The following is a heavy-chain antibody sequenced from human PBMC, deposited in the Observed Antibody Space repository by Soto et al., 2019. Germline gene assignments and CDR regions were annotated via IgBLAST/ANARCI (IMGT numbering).Heavy chain of an antibody. CDR1: GGSISGYY. J-gene: IGHJ6*02. CDR3: ARQQLLPFYYALDV. Sequence: SETLSLTCNVSGGSISGYYWSWIRQSPGKGLEYIGYIYYRGSTNYNSSLKSRVTMSVNTSRNQFSLKMNSVTAADTAVYYCARQQLLPFYYALDVWGQGTTVTVSS. D-gene: IGHD1-26*01. CDR2: IYYRGST. V-gene: IGHV4-59*01.